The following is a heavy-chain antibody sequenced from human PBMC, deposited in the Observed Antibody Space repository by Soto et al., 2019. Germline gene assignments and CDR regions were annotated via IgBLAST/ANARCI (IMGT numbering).Heavy chain of an antibody. CDR1: GYTFTNYG. CDR2: INPYNGNT. D-gene: IGHD3-22*01. Sequence: GASVKVSCKASGYTFTNYGIFWLRQAPGQGLEWMGWINPYNGNTYYAQKVQGRVTVTTDTSTSTAYMELRSLRSDDTAVYYCARVPTDSSGYYKYYFDYWGQGTLVTVSS. J-gene: IGHJ4*02. CDR3: ARVPTDSSGYYKYYFDY. V-gene: IGHV1-18*04.